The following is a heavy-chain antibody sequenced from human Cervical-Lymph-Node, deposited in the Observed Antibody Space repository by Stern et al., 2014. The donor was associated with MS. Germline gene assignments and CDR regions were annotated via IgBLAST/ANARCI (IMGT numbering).Heavy chain of an antibody. V-gene: IGHV1-69*12. CDR2: IIPIFGTA. Sequence: VQLVKSGSEAKKPGSSVKVSCKVSGGTFSTYKIRWARQAPGQGLVWMGAIIPIFGTADYAQKFQDRVTIIADESTSEVHMELISLRSEDTGVYYCARLGSGYDSSYLDFWGQGTLVTVSS. CDR3: ARLGSGYDSSYLDF. D-gene: IGHD5-12*01. J-gene: IGHJ4*02. CDR1: GGTFSTYK.